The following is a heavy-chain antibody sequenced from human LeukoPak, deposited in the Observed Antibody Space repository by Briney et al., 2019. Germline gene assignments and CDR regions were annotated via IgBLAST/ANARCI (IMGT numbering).Heavy chain of an antibody. Sequence: GGSLRLSCAASRFTFSTYSMNWVRQAPGKGLEWVSYISDSITYIYYADSVRGRFSISTDNAKDSLHLQMNSMRAEDTAVYYCARAYNGYDYFDYWGQGTLVTVSS. J-gene: IGHJ4*02. D-gene: IGHD5-12*01. CDR2: ISDSITYI. CDR3: ARAYNGYDYFDY. V-gene: IGHV3-21*01. CDR1: RFTFSTYS.